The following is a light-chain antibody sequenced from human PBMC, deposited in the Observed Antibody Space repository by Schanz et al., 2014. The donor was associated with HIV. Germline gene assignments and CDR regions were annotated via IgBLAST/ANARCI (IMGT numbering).Light chain of an antibody. V-gene: IGLV2-14*01. CDR3: SSFAGNNKLL. J-gene: IGLJ2*01. CDR1: SSDVGGYNY. CDR2: DVS. Sequence: QSALTQPASVSGSPGQSITISCTGTSSDVGGYNYVSWYQQHPGKAPKLMIYDVSNRPSGVSSRLSGSKSGNTASLTISGLQAEDEADYYCSSFAGNNKLLFGGGTKLTVL.